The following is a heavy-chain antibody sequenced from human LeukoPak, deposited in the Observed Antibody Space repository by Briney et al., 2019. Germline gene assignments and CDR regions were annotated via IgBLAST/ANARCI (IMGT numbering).Heavy chain of an antibody. CDR2: ISGSGGST. Sequence: PGGSLRLSCAASGFTFSSYAMSWVRQAPGKGLEWVSAISGSGGSTYYADSVKGRFTISRDNSKNTLYLQMNSLRAEDTAVYYCAAPYCGGDCYRSGAFDIWGQGTMVTVSS. CDR3: AAPYCGGDCYRSGAFDI. V-gene: IGHV3-23*01. D-gene: IGHD2-21*01. J-gene: IGHJ3*02. CDR1: GFTFSSYA.